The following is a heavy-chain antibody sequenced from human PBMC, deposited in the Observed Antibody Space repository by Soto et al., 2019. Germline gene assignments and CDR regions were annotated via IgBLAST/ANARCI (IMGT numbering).Heavy chain of an antibody. CDR3: AREKVGTTFFDT. J-gene: IGHJ4*02. CDR2: IYPSVSS. CDR1: GFAISRCDY. D-gene: IGHD1-1*01. Sequence: PSGSLSLTCGASGFAISRCDYWSWVRQPPGKGLEWIGSIYPSVSSYHNPSLATRLRLSIDTSKNQFTLNLTSVTAADTALYFCAREKVGTTFFDTWGQGIQVTVSS. V-gene: IGHV4-38-2*02.